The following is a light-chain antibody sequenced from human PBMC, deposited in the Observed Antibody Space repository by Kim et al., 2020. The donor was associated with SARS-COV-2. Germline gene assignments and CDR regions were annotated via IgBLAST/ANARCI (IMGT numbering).Light chain of an antibody. CDR3: QKYNSAPWT. CDR1: QDIANS. Sequence: ASVGDRVTITCRASQDIANSLAWYQQKPGTVPKVLIYAASTLQSGVPSRFSGSGSGTEFTLTIGSLQTEDVATYYCQKYNSAPWTFGPGTEVDIK. J-gene: IGKJ1*01. CDR2: AAS. V-gene: IGKV1-27*01.